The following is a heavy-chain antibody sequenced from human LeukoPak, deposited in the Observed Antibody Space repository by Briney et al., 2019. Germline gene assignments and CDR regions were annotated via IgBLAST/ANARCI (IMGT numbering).Heavy chain of an antibody. J-gene: IGHJ4*02. V-gene: IGHV3-30*18. CDR3: AKDQVDSSGYYLPSDY. CDR2: ISYDGSNK. Sequence: GRSLRLSCAASGFTFSSYGMHWVRQAPGKGLEWVAVISYDGSNKYYADSVKGRFTISRDNSKNTLYLQMNSLRAEDTAVYYCAKDQVDSSGYYLPSDYWGQGTLVTVSS. D-gene: IGHD3-22*01. CDR1: GFTFSSYG.